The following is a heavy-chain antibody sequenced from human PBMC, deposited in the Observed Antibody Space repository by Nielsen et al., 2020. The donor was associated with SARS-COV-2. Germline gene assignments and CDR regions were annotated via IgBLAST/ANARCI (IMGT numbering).Heavy chain of an antibody. D-gene: IGHD6-13*01. Sequence: GGSLRLSCAASGFTVSSNYMSWVRQAPGKGLEWVSGISWNSGSIGYADSVKGRFTISRDNAKNSLYLQMNSLRAEDTAVYYCATGAAAGTQNWFDPWGQGTLVTVSS. CDR1: GFTVSSNY. J-gene: IGHJ5*02. CDR3: ATGAAAGTQNWFDP. CDR2: ISWNSGSI. V-gene: IGHV3-9*01.